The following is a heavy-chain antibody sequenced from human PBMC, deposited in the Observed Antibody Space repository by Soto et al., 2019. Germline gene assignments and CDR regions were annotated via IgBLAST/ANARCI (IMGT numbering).Heavy chain of an antibody. J-gene: IGHJ4*02. CDR1: GYTFTGYY. CDR2: INPNSGGT. Sequence: ASVKVSCKASGYTFTGYYMHWVRQAPGQGLEWMGWINPNSGGTNYAQKFQGWVTMTRDTSISTAYMELSRLRSDDTAVYYCARADLWFGDRNFDYWGQGTLVTVSS. D-gene: IGHD3-10*01. CDR3: ARADLWFGDRNFDY. V-gene: IGHV1-2*04.